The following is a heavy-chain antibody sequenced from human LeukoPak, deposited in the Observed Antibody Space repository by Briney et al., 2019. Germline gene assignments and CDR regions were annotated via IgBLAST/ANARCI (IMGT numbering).Heavy chain of an antibody. Sequence: GGSLRLSCAASGFTFSRYSMNWVRQAPGKGLEWVSYISSSSSTISYADSVKGRFTISRDNAKNSLYLQMNSLRDEDTAVYYCARDHGYSSSWYPPVEYYFDYWGQGTLVTVSS. D-gene: IGHD6-13*01. CDR1: GFTFSRYS. V-gene: IGHV3-48*02. CDR2: ISSSSSTI. J-gene: IGHJ4*02. CDR3: ARDHGYSSSWYPPVEYYFDY.